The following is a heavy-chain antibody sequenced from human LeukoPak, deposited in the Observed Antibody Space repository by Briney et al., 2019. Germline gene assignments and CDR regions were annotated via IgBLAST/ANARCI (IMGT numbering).Heavy chain of an antibody. Sequence: GGSLRLSCAASGFTFSSYWMSWVRQAPGKGLEWVANIKQDGSEKYYVDSVKGRFTISRDNAKNSLYLQMNSLRAEDTAVYYCARATLGYSYGFTFDYWGQGTLVTVSS. J-gene: IGHJ4*02. V-gene: IGHV3-7*01. CDR3: ARATLGYSYGFTFDY. D-gene: IGHD5-18*01. CDR2: IKQDGSEK. CDR1: GFTFSSYW.